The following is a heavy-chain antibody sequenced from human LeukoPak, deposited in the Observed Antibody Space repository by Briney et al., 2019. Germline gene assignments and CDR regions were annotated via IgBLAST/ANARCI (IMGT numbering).Heavy chain of an antibody. J-gene: IGHJ3*02. CDR2: IFYSGST. D-gene: IGHD3-3*01. Sequence: SETLSLTCTVSGGSISSSSYHWSWIRQPPGKGLEWIGYIFYSGSTNYNPPLKSRVTISVDTSKKQFSLKLSSVTAADTAVYYCATHDFWSGLDAFDIWGQGTMVTVSS. CDR1: GGSISSSSYH. CDR3: ATHDFWSGLDAFDI. V-gene: IGHV4-61*01.